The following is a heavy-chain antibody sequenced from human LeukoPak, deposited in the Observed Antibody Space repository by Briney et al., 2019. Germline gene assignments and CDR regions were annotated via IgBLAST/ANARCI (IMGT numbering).Heavy chain of an antibody. CDR1: GGSISSYY. Sequence: SETLSLTCTVSGGSISSYYWHWIRQPPGKGLEWIGYIYYSGSTNYNPSLKRRLTISVDTSKNQFALKLSSGTAADTAVYYCASVVEVFDYWGQGTLVTVSS. CDR3: ASVVEVFDY. CDR2: IYYSGST. J-gene: IGHJ4*02. D-gene: IGHD5-24*01. V-gene: IGHV4-59*01.